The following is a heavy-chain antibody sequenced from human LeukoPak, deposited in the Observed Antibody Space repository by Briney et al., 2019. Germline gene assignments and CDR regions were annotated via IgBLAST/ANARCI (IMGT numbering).Heavy chain of an antibody. Sequence: PSETLSLTCTVSGYSISSGYYWGWIRQPPGKGLEWIGSIYHSGSTYYNPSLKSRVTISVDTSKNRFSLKLSSVTAADTAVYYCARRVGGHSYGLFDYWGQGTLVTVSS. J-gene: IGHJ4*02. CDR2: IYHSGST. CDR1: GYSISSGYY. D-gene: IGHD5-18*01. CDR3: ARRVGGHSYGLFDY. V-gene: IGHV4-38-2*02.